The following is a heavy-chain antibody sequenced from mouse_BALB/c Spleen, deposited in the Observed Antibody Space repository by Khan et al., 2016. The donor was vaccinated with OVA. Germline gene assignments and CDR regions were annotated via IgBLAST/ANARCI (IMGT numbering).Heavy chain of an antibody. V-gene: IGHV5-12*02. CDR1: GFNFSDYY. Sequence: EVELMESGGGLVQPGGSLKLSCVTSGFNFSDYYMYWVRQTPEKRLEWVAYISNRGSTTYYPDTVRGRFTISRDNAKTTLYLQMSRLKPEDTAMYYGAREGDDGGLAYWGQGTMVTVSA. CDR2: ISNRGSTT. D-gene: IGHD2-3*01. J-gene: IGHJ3*01. CDR3: AREGDDGGLAY.